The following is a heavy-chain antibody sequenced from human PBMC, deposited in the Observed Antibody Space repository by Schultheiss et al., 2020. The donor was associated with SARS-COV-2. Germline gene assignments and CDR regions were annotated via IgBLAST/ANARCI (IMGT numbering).Heavy chain of an antibody. D-gene: IGHD6-25*01. CDR2: IYSDGST. V-gene: IGHV3-53*01. Sequence: GGSLRLSCAASGFTVSGDYMSWVRQAPGKGLEWVSGIYSDGSTYYADSVEGRFTISRDNSKNTLYLQMNSLRADDTAVYYCARGKEFTARAMDYWGQGTQVTVSS. CDR1: GFTVSGDY. J-gene: IGHJ4*02. CDR3: ARGKEFTARAMDY.